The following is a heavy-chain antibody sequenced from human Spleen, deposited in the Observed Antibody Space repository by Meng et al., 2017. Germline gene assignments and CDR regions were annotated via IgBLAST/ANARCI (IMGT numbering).Heavy chain of an antibody. V-gene: IGHV4-39*02. J-gene: IGHJ4*02. CDR2: INHSGST. CDR1: GGSISSSSFY. Sequence: GSLRLSCTVSGGSISSSSFYWGWIRQPPGKGLEWIGEINHSGSTNYNPSLESRATISVDTSQNNLSLKLSSVTAADSAVYYCARGPTTMAHDFDYWGQGTLVTVS. CDR3: ARGPTTMAHDFDY. D-gene: IGHD4-11*01.